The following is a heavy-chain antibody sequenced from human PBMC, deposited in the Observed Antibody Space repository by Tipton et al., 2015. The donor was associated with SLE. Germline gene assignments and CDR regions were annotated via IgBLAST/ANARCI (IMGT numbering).Heavy chain of an antibody. Sequence: SLRLSCTASGFTSSDYYMTWVRQAPGKGLEWVAVIAYDGRNKQADSVKGRFTISRDKSKNTLYLQMNSLRPEDSAVYYCAGELLDYFDFWGQGTLVTVSS. J-gene: IGHJ4*02. CDR1: GFTSSDYY. V-gene: IGHV3-30*03. CDR2: IAYDGRNK. CDR3: AGELLDYFDF.